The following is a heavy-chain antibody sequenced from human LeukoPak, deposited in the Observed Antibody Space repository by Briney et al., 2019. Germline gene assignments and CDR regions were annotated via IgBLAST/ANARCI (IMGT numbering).Heavy chain of an antibody. J-gene: IGHJ4*02. Sequence: ASVKVSCKASGGTFSSYAISWVRQAPGQGLEWMGGIIPIFGTANYAQKFQGRVTITTDESTSTAYMELSSLRSEDTAVYYCARDGGYCYGSHDYWGQGTLVTVSS. CDR1: GGTFSSYA. V-gene: IGHV1-69*05. CDR2: IIPIFGTA. CDR3: ARDGGYCYGSHDY. D-gene: IGHD5-18*01.